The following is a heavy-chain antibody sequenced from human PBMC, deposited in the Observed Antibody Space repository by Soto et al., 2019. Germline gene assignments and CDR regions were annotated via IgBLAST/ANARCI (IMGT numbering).Heavy chain of an antibody. V-gene: IGHV4-31*03. Sequence: QVQLQESGPGLVKPSQTLSLTCTVSGGSISSGGYYWSWIRQHPGKGLEWIGYIYYSGSNYYNPSLKNRFTISVDTSKNQFSLKLSSVTAADTAVYYCATRTLGYCSSTSCPLGWFDPWGQGTLVTVSS. CDR1: GGSISSGGYY. CDR2: IYYSGSN. CDR3: ATRTLGYCSSTSCPLGWFDP. J-gene: IGHJ5*02. D-gene: IGHD2-2*01.